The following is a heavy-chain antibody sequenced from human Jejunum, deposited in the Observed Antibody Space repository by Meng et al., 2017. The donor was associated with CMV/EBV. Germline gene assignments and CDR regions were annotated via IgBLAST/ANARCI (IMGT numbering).Heavy chain of an antibody. CDR3: VDYSSSYGWFDP. V-gene: IGHV4-39*01. CDR2: GST. J-gene: IGHJ5*02. D-gene: IGHD6-6*01. Sequence: FTASGGSISSSIHYWNWIRQPPGKGLEWIGSGSTYYNPSLKSRVTISVDTSKNQFSLMLTSVTAADTAVYYCVDYSSSYGWFDPWGQGTLVTVSS. CDR1: GGSISSSIHY.